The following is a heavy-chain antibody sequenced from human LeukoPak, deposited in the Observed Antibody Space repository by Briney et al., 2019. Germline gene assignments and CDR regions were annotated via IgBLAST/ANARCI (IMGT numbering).Heavy chain of an antibody. V-gene: IGHV4-59*01. Sequence: SETLSLTCTVSGGSISSYYWSWIRQPPGKGLEWIGYIYYSGSTNYNPSLKSRVTISVDTSKNQFSLKLSSVTAADTAVYYCARNTVRYYMDVWGKGTTVTVSS. CDR1: GGSISSYY. CDR2: IYYSGST. J-gene: IGHJ6*03. CDR3: ARNTVRYYMDV. D-gene: IGHD4-11*01.